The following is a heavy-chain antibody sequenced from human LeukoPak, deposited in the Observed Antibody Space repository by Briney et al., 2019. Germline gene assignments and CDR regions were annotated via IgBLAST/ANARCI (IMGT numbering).Heavy chain of an antibody. CDR1: GFTFSSYA. J-gene: IGHJ4*02. Sequence: GGSLRLSCAASGFTFSSYAMSWVRQAPGKGLKWVSAISGSGGSTYYADSVKGRFTISRDNSKNTLYLQMNSLRAEDTAVYYCAKDLEGYYYGSGSLYWGQGTLVTVSS. D-gene: IGHD3-10*01. CDR2: ISGSGGST. V-gene: IGHV3-23*01. CDR3: AKDLEGYYYGSGSLY.